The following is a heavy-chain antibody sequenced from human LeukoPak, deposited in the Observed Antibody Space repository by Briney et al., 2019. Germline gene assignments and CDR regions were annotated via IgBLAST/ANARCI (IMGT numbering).Heavy chain of an antibody. V-gene: IGHV3-30*09. D-gene: IGHD2-15*01. J-gene: IGHJ4*02. Sequence: PGGSLRLSCAASGFTFSSYAMHWVRQAPGKGLEWVAVISYSGGDNKYYADSVNGRFAISRDNAKNSLYLQMNSLRAEDTAVYYCAGGRGWLIDNWGQGTLVTVSS. CDR3: AGGRGWLIDN. CDR2: ISYSGGDNK. CDR1: GFTFSSYA.